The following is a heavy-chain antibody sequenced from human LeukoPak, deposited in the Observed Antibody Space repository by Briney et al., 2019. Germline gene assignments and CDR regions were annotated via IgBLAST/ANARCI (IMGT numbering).Heavy chain of an antibody. V-gene: IGHV3-30*18. CDR3: AKDATDYFDY. CDR1: GFTFSSYG. J-gene: IGHJ4*02. Sequence: PGRSLRLSRAASGFTFSSYGMHWVRQAPGKGLEWVAVISYDGSNKYYADSVKGRFTISRDNSKNTLYLQMNSLRAEDTAVYYCAKDATDYFDYWGQGTLATVSS. D-gene: IGHD2-15*01. CDR2: ISYDGSNK.